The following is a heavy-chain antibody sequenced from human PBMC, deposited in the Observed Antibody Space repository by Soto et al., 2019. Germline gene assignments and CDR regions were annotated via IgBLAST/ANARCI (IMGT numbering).Heavy chain of an antibody. CDR2: MNPNSGNT. V-gene: IGHV1-8*01. Sequence: ASVKVSCKASGYTFTSYDINWVRQATGQGLEWMGWMNPNSGNTGYAQKFQGRVTMTRNTSISTAYMELSSLRSEDTAVYYCASDVDTAVVTRSPYGMDVWGQGTTVTVSS. J-gene: IGHJ6*02. CDR3: ASDVDTAVVTRSPYGMDV. D-gene: IGHD5-18*01. CDR1: GYTFTSYD.